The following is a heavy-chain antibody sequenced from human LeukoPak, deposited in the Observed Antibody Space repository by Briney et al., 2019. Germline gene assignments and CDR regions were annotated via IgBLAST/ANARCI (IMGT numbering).Heavy chain of an antibody. CDR2: INHSGST. Sequence: SETLSLTCAVYGGSFSGYYWSWIRQPPGKGLEWIGEINHSGSTNYNPSLKSRVTISVDTSKNQFSLKLSSVSAADTAVYYCARGGRVLWFGELHNPEPPDYWGQGTLVTVSS. CDR1: GGSFSGYY. CDR3: ARGGRVLWFGELHNPEPPDY. D-gene: IGHD3-10*01. V-gene: IGHV4-34*01. J-gene: IGHJ4*02.